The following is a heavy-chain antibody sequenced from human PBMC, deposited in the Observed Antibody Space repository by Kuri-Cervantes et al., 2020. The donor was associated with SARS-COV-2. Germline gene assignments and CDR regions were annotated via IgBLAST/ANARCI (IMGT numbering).Heavy chain of an antibody. CDR1: GGSISSYY. CDR2: IYYSGST. Sequence: SETLSLTCTVSGGSISSYYWSWIRQPPGKGLEWIGYIYYSGSTNYNPSLKSRVTISVDTSKNQFSLKLSSVTAADTAVHYCARANYYYDSSGWGCYFDYWGQGTLVTVSS. V-gene: IGHV4-59*01. D-gene: IGHD3-22*01. CDR3: ARANYYYDSSGWGCYFDY. J-gene: IGHJ4*02.